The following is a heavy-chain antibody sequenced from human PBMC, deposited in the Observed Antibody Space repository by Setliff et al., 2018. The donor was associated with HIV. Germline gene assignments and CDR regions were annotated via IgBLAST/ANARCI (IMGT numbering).Heavy chain of an antibody. Sequence: VKVSCKASGYTFTSYGISWVRQAPGQGLEWMGWISAYNGNTNYAQKLQGRVTMTTDTSTSTAYMELRSLRSDDTAVYYCARCMGRPDVSDYGDYVDYWGQGTLVTVSS. CDR2: ISAYNGNT. CDR1: GYTFTSYG. D-gene: IGHD4-17*01. V-gene: IGHV1-18*01. J-gene: IGHJ4*02. CDR3: ARCMGRPDVSDYGDYVDY.